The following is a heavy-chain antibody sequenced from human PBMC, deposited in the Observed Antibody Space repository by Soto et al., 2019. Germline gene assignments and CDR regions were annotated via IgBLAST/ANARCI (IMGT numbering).Heavy chain of an antibody. Sequence: GGSLRLSCAASGFTFNIYAMTWVRQAPGKGLEWVSTTGATGRTTYYADSVKARFTVSRDNSKNTLDLQMSNLRAEDTAVYYCATVHNTSRSFDYWGQGTLVTVSS. CDR3: ATVHNTSRSFDY. V-gene: IGHV3-23*01. CDR2: TGATGRTT. J-gene: IGHJ4*02. D-gene: IGHD1-20*01. CDR1: GFTFNIYA.